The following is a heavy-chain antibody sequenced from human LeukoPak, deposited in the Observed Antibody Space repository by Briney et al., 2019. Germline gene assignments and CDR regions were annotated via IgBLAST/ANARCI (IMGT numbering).Heavy chain of an antibody. J-gene: IGHJ4*02. V-gene: IGHV4-34*01. D-gene: IGHD6-13*01. CDR1: GGSFSGYY. CDR3: ARGRAAAGY. CDR2: INHSGST. Sequence: PSETLSLTCAVYGGSFSGYYWNWIRQSPGKGLEWIGEINHSGSTNSNPSLKSRVTILGDTSKNQFSLKLSSVTVADTAMYYYARGRAAAGYWGQGTLVTVSS.